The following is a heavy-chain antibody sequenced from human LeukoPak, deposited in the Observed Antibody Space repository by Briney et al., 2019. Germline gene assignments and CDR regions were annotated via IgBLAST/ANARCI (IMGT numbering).Heavy chain of an antibody. Sequence: ASVKVSCKASGYTFTSYYMHWVRRAPGQGLEWMGIINPSGGSTSYAQKFQGRVTMTRDTSTSTVYMELSSLRSEDTAVYYCARDIVVVPAAMPGYYYYGMDVWGQGTTVTVSS. CDR2: INPSGGST. CDR3: ARDIVVVPAAMPGYYYYGMDV. J-gene: IGHJ6*02. D-gene: IGHD2-2*01. V-gene: IGHV1-46*01. CDR1: GYTFTSYY.